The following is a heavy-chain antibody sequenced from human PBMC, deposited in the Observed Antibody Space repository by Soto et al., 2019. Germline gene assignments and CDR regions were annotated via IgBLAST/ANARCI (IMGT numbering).Heavy chain of an antibody. CDR2: ISAYNGNT. J-gene: IGHJ3*02. CDR1: GYTFTSYG. Sequence: ALVKVSCKASGYTFTSYGISWVRQAPGQGLEWMGWISAYNGNTNYAQKLQGRVTMTTDTSTSTAYMELRSLRSDDTAVYYCARHYYDSCGGDAFDIWGQGTMVTVSS. D-gene: IGHD3-22*01. V-gene: IGHV1-18*04. CDR3: ARHYYDSCGGDAFDI.